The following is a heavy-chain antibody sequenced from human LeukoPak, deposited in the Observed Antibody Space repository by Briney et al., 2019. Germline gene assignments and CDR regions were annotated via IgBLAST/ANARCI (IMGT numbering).Heavy chain of an antibody. CDR1: GGSISTYY. CDR2: IYSGGST. V-gene: IGHV4-59*01. Sequence: PSETLSLTCTVSGGSISTYYWSWIRQPPGKRLEWIGYIYSGGSTNYNPSLKSRVTISLDTSKNQFSLKLSSVTAADTAVYYCARGPIDYYSSRSDYRFDPWGQGTLVTVSS. J-gene: IGHJ5*02. CDR3: ARGPIDYYSSRSDYRFDP. D-gene: IGHD6-13*01.